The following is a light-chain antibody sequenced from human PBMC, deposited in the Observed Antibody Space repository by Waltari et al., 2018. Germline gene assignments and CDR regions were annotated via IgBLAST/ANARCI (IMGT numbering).Light chain of an antibody. CDR1: RYFGTR. CDR3: QQYNYWPPAYS. Sequence: EIVMTQSPATLSMSPGERATLSCRASRYFGTRLAWYQQKPGQAPRLLIYDASARATGIPARFSGSGSGTEFTLTISSLQSEDFVVYYCQQYNYWPPAYSFGQGTKLEIK. CDR2: DAS. J-gene: IGKJ2*01. V-gene: IGKV3-15*01.